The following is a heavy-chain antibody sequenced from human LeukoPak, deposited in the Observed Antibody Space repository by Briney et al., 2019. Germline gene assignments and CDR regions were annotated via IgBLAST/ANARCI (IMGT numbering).Heavy chain of an antibody. J-gene: IGHJ6*02. CDR3: ARAMYPFPSYYGMDV. Sequence: ASVKVSCKASGYTFTSYGISWVRQAPGQGLEWMGWISAYNGNTNYAQKLQGRVTMTTDTSTSTAYMELRSLRSDDTAVYYCARAMYPFPSYYGMDVWGQGTTVTVSS. V-gene: IGHV1-18*01. CDR2: ISAYNGNT. D-gene: IGHD2-8*01. CDR1: GYTFTSYG.